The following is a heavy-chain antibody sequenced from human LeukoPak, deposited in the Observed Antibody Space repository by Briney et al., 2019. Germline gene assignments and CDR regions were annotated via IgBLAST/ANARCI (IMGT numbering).Heavy chain of an antibody. D-gene: IGHD1-26*01. CDR3: ARDGSGRELLSRRYYYYMDV. Sequence: PGGSLRLSCAASGFTFDDYAMHWVRQAPGKGLEWVSGISWNSGSIGYADSVKGRFTISRDNAKNSLYLQMNSLRAEDTAVYYCARDGSGRELLSRRYYYYMDVWGKGTTVTISS. J-gene: IGHJ6*03. V-gene: IGHV3-9*01. CDR1: GFTFDDYA. CDR2: ISWNSGSI.